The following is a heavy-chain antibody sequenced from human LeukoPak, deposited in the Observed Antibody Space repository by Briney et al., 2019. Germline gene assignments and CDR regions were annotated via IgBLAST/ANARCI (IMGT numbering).Heavy chain of an antibody. V-gene: IGHV5-51*01. CDR2: IYPDDSDT. J-gene: IGHJ2*01. D-gene: IGHD3/OR15-3a*01. Sequence: GVALQISCQGFGYGFTNSWIGWVRPMPGKGLEWMGIIYPDDSDTRYSPSFQGQVTISADKSISTAYLQWSSLKASDTALHCFASRTGDPYWYFDLWGRDTLVTFSS. CDR3: ASRTGDPYWYFDL. CDR1: GYGFTNSW.